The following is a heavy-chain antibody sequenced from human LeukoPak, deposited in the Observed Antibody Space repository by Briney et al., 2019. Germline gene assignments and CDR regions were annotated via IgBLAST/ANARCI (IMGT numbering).Heavy chain of an antibody. Sequence: GESLKISCKGSGYSFASYWIGWVRQMPGKGLEWMGIIYPGDSDTRYSPSFQGQVTISADKSISTAYLQWSSLKAPDTAIYYCARRASSWWFDYWGQGTLVTVSS. CDR3: ARRASSWWFDY. V-gene: IGHV5-51*01. CDR1: GYSFASYW. D-gene: IGHD6-13*01. CDR2: IYPGDSDT. J-gene: IGHJ4*02.